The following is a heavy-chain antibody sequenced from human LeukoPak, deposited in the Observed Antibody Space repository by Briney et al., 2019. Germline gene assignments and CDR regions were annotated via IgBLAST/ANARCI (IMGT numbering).Heavy chain of an antibody. CDR1: AGSICNSY. Sequence: PSDTLSLTCAVSAGSICNSYCSWARQPPGKGLEFIGYISTGGDINYNPSLRSRATMSINLSNNQLSLTLTSVTTADTAVYFCVRGPGRGYDLEPWGQGSLVTVSS. J-gene: IGHJ5*02. D-gene: IGHD3-22*01. V-gene: IGHV4-4*08. CDR2: ISTGGDI. CDR3: VRGPGRGYDLEP.